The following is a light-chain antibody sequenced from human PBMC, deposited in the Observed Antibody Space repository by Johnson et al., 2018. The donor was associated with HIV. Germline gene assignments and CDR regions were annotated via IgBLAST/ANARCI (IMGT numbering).Light chain of an antibody. V-gene: IGLV1-51*01. CDR1: SSNIGNNF. CDR3: GTWDSSLRVGF. CDR2: DNN. J-gene: IGLJ1*01. Sequence: QSVLTQPPSVSAAPGQRVTRSYSGSSSNIGNNFVSWFRQLPLRAPKVLIYDNNERPSGIPDRFSGSKSGTSATLGITGLQTGDEADYYCGTWDSSLRVGFFGLGTKVTVL.